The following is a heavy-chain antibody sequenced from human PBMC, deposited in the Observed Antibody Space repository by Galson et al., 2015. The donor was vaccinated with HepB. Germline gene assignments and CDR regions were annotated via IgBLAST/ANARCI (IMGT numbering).Heavy chain of an antibody. CDR1: HGSINNYY. Sequence: ETLSLTCSVSHGSINNYYWSWIRQSPGNRPEWIGYIRYTGDTTYNPSLGYRVGMSVDTSINQVSLWLTSVTAAVTAVYYCARHPGRGSVGYAFDLWGQGTLVTVSA. CDR3: ARHPGRGSVGYAFDL. D-gene: IGHD5-12*01. J-gene: IGHJ4*02. V-gene: IGHV4-59*08. CDR2: IRYTGDT.